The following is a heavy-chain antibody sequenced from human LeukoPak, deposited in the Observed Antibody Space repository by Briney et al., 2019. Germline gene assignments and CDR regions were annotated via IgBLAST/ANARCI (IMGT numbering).Heavy chain of an antibody. CDR3: ASERSDIVVVPALL. Sequence: WGALRIFCAGLGFPLRRKWLEWVRQAPGEGVGGGLFISSSSSTIYYADSVKGRFTISRDNAKNSLYLQMNSLRAEDTAVYYCASERSDIVVVPALLWGQGTLVTVSS. CDR1: GFPLRRKW. CDR2: ISSSSSTI. J-gene: IGHJ4*02. V-gene: IGHV3-48*01. D-gene: IGHD2-2*01.